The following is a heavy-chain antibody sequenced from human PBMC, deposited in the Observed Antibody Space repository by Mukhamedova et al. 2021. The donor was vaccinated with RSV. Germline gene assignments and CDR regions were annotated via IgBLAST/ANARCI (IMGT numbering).Heavy chain of an antibody. D-gene: IGHD3-22*01. CDR3: AKDPLHYYDSCGYYYGDDY. Sequence: KGRFTISRDNAKNSLYLQMNSLRAEDTALYYCAKDPLHYYDSCGYYYGDDYWGQGNLVTVSS. J-gene: IGHJ4*02. V-gene: IGHV3-9*01.